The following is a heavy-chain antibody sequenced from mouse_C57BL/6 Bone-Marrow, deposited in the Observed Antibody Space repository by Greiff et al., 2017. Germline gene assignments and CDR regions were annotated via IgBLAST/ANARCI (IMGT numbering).Heavy chain of an antibody. Sequence: EVKVVESGGGLVKPGGSLKLSCAASGFTFSDYGMHWVRQAPEKGLEWVAYISSGSSTIYYADTVKGRFTISRDNAKNTLFLQMTSLRSEDTAMYYCASKGSITTVVATDYAMDYWGQGTSVTVSS. CDR1: GFTFSDYG. CDR2: ISSGSSTI. CDR3: ASKGSITTVVATDYAMDY. D-gene: IGHD1-1*01. J-gene: IGHJ4*01. V-gene: IGHV5-17*01.